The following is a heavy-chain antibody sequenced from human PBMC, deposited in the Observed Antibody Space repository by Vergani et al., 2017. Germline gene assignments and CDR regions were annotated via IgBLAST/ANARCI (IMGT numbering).Heavy chain of an antibody. CDR2: ISFDGTNE. J-gene: IGHJ4*02. D-gene: IGHD2-2*02. CDR3: VRDRGLCAGGRCYTEAWDY. Sequence: VQLLQSGGGVVQPGTSLRLSCVVSGFALNRHAMYWVRQAPGKGLEWVVGISFDGTNEYYPDLVKGRFTISSDIAKNTLYLQVRSLRLEDTGVYHCVRDRGLCAGGRCYTEAWDYWGQGTPVTVSS. V-gene: IGHV3-30-3*01. CDR1: GFALNRHA.